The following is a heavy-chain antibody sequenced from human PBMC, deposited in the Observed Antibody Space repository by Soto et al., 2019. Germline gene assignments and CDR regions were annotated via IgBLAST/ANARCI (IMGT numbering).Heavy chain of an antibody. D-gene: IGHD3-16*01. Sequence: ASVKVSCKASGYTFTSYGISWVRQAPGQGLEWMGWISAYNGNTNYAQKLQGRVTMTRDTSTSTVYMELSSLRSEDTAVYYCPRGGMSNYYGMDVWGQVTTVTVSS. V-gene: IGHV1-18*04. CDR3: PRGGMSNYYGMDV. CDR2: ISAYNGNT. CDR1: GYTFTSYG. J-gene: IGHJ6*02.